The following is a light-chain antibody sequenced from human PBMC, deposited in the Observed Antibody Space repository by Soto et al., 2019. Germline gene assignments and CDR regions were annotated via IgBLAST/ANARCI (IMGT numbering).Light chain of an antibody. V-gene: IGKV1-5*01. CDR3: QQSFGAPRT. Sequence: DIQMTQSPSTLSASIGDRVVITCRASESISSWLAWYQQKPGKAPKLLIYDVSSLESGVPSRFSGSESGTEFTLTISSLQPDDFATYYCQQSFGAPRTFGQGTRVDIK. CDR2: DVS. J-gene: IGKJ1*01. CDR1: ESISSW.